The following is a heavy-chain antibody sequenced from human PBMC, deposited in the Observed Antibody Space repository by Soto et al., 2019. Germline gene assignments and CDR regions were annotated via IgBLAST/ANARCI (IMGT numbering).Heavy chain of an antibody. CDR1: GGSFSGYY. D-gene: IGHD2-2*01. Sequence: SETLSLTCAVYGGSFSGYYWSWIRQPPGKGLEWIGEINHSGSTNYNPSLKSRVTISVDTSKNQFSLKLSSVTAADTAVYYCARGRGDIVVVPAARDYYYMDVWGKGTTVTVSS. J-gene: IGHJ6*03. CDR2: INHSGST. CDR3: ARGRGDIVVVPAARDYYYMDV. V-gene: IGHV4-34*01.